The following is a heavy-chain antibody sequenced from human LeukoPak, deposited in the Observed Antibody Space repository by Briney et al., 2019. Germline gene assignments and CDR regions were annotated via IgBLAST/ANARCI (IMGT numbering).Heavy chain of an antibody. D-gene: IGHD2/OR15-2a*01. CDR3: ARGKTSQNIVTRKTYNWFDP. CDR1: GFTFSSYS. Sequence: GGSLRLSCAASGFTFSSYSMNWVRQAPGKGLEWVSYISRTIYYADSVKGRFTISRDNAKNSLYLQMKSLRAEDTAVYYCARGKTSQNIVTRKTYNWFDPWGQGTLVTVSS. J-gene: IGHJ5*02. CDR2: ISRTI. V-gene: IGHV3-48*01.